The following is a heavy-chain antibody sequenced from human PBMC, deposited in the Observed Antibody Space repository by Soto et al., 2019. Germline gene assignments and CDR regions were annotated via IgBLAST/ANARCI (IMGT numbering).Heavy chain of an antibody. Sequence: ASVKVSCKASGGTFSSYTISWVRQAPGQGLEWMGRIIPILGIANYAQKFQGRVTITADKSTSTAYMELSSLRSEDTAVYYCSTNNVGFGDYGGFDYWGQGTLVTVSS. CDR1: GGTFSSYT. CDR2: IIPILGIA. CDR3: STNNVGFGDYGGFDY. V-gene: IGHV1-69*02. D-gene: IGHD4-17*01. J-gene: IGHJ4*02.